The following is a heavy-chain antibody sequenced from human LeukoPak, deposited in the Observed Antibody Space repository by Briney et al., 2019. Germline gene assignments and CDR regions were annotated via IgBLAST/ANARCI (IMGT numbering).Heavy chain of an antibody. Sequence: GGSLRLSCATSGFTFSNFAMHWVRQAPGKGLEWVAAILYDGSDQYYGESVKGRFTISRDNSRNTLYLQMNSLRAEDTAVYYCARGRYSSRSGGYYFDIWGQGTLSPSPQ. CDR1: GFTFSNFA. D-gene: IGHD2-2*01. V-gene: IGHV3-30*04. J-gene: IGHJ4*02. CDR3: ARGRYSSRSGGYYFDI. CDR2: ILYDGSDQ.